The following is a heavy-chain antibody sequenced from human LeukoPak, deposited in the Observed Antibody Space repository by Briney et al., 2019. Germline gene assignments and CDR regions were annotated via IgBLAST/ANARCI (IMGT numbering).Heavy chain of an antibody. Sequence: PGGSLRLSCAASGFTFSSYAMHWVRQAPGKGLEWVAVISYDGSNKYYADSVKGRFTISRDNSKNTLYLQMNSLRAEDTAVYYRARSYGIDYWGQGTLVTVSS. D-gene: IGHD5-18*01. CDR3: ARSYGIDY. V-gene: IGHV3-30-3*01. CDR1: GFTFSSYA. J-gene: IGHJ4*02. CDR2: ISYDGSNK.